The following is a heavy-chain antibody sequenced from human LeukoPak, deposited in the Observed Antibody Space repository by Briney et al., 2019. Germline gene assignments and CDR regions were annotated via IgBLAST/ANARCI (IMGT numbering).Heavy chain of an antibody. Sequence: ASVKVSCKASGYTFTSYGISWVRQAPGQGLEWMGWICAYNGNTNYAQKLQGRVTMTTDTSTSTAYMELRSPRSDDTAVYYCARDRPGTIFGVVIQPQYYYYYGMDVWGQGTTVTVSS. CDR2: ICAYNGNT. CDR1: GYTFTSYG. V-gene: IGHV1-18*01. J-gene: IGHJ6*02. CDR3: ARDRPGTIFGVVIQPQYYYYYGMDV. D-gene: IGHD3-3*01.